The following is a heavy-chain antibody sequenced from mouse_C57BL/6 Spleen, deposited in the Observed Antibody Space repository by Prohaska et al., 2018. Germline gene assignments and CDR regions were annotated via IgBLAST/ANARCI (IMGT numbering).Heavy chain of an antibody. CDR3: TKGRITTVVATDWYFDV. Sequence: QVQLQQSGAELVRPGASVTLSCKASGYTFTDYEMHWVKQTPVHGLEWIGAIDPETGGTAYNQKFKGKAILTAYKSSSTAYMELRSLTSEDSAVYYCTKGRITTVVATDWYFDVWGTGTTVTVSS. V-gene: IGHV1-15*01. D-gene: IGHD1-1*01. J-gene: IGHJ1*03. CDR2: IDPETGGT. CDR1: GYTFTDYE.